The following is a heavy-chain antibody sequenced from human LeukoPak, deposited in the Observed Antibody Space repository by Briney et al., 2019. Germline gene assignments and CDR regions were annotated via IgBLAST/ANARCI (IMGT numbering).Heavy chain of an antibody. Sequence: PSETLSLTCTVSRGSISSSSYYWGWIRQPPGKGLEWIGSIYYSGKTYYNPSLKSRVTISVDTSKNQFSLKLSSVTAADTAVYYCAMKWYYDSSGYYLVEAFHIWGQGTMVTVSS. V-gene: IGHV4-39*07. CDR2: IYYSGKT. J-gene: IGHJ3*02. CDR1: RGSISSSSYY. CDR3: AMKWYYDSSGYYLVEAFHI. D-gene: IGHD3-22*01.